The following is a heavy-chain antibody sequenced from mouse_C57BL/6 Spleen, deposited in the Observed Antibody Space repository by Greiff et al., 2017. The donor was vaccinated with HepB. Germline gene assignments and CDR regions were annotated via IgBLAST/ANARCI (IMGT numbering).Heavy chain of an antibody. CDR3: ARGKWSSYYFDY. V-gene: IGHV1-81*01. CDR2: IYPRSGNT. J-gene: IGHJ2*01. CDR1: GYTFTSYC. Sequence: QVQLQQSGAELARPGASVKLSCKASGYTFTSYCISWVKQRTGQGLEWIGEIYPRSGNTYYNEKFKGKATLTADKSSSTAYMELRSLTSEDSAVYFCARGKWSSYYFDYWGQGTTLTVSS. D-gene: IGHD1-3*01.